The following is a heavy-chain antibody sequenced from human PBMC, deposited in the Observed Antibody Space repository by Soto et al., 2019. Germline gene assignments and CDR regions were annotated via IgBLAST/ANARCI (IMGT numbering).Heavy chain of an antibody. CDR2: IYYSGST. J-gene: IGHJ4*02. D-gene: IGHD4-17*01. CDR1: GGSISSAGYY. Sequence: QVQLQESGPGLVKPSQTLSLTCTVSGGSISSAGYYWSWIRQHPGKGLEWIGYIYYSGSTYYNPFLKSRVTISVDTSKNQVSLKLSSVTAADTAVYYGARAYGDYVAPSNFDYWGQGSLVTVSS. V-gene: IGHV4-31*03. CDR3: ARAYGDYVAPSNFDY.